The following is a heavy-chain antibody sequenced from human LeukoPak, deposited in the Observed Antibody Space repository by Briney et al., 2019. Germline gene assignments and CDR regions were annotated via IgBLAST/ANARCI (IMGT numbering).Heavy chain of an antibody. D-gene: IGHD2-2*01. CDR1: GGTFSSYA. CDR2: IIPIFGIA. Sequence: SVKVSCKASGGTFSSYAISWVRQAPGQGLEWMGRIIPIFGIANYAQKFQGRVTITADKSTSTAYMELSSLRSEDTAVYYCASGGPDIVVVPAAAYFDSWGKGTLVTVSS. J-gene: IGHJ4*02. CDR3: ASGGPDIVVVPAAAYFDS. V-gene: IGHV1-69*04.